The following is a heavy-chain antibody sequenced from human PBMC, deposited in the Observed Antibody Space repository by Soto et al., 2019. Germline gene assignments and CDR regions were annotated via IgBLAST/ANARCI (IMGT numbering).Heavy chain of an antibody. CDR3: ARVSGYSYGYGDY. J-gene: IGHJ4*02. CDR2: IWYDGSNK. Sequence: GGSLRLSCAASGFTFSSYGMHWVRQAPGKGLEWVAVIWYDGSNKYYADSVKGRFTISRDNSKNTLYLQMNSLRAEETAVYYCARVSGYSYGYGDYWGQGTLVTVSS. D-gene: IGHD5-18*01. CDR1: GFTFSSYG. V-gene: IGHV3-33*01.